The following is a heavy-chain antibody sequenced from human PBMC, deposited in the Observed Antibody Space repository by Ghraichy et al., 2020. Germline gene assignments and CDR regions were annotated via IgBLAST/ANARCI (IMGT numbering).Heavy chain of an antibody. J-gene: IGHJ6*02. D-gene: IGHD2-2*01. Sequence: SETLSLTCTVSGGSVSSGSYYWSWIRQPPGKGLEWIGYIYYSGSTNYNPSLKSRVTISVDTSKNQFSLKLSSVTAADTAVYYCARSTLLGYCSSTSCYDYYGMDVWGQGTTVTVSS. CDR3: ARSTLLGYCSSTSCYDYYGMDV. CDR1: GGSVSSGSYY. V-gene: IGHV4-61*01. CDR2: IYYSGST.